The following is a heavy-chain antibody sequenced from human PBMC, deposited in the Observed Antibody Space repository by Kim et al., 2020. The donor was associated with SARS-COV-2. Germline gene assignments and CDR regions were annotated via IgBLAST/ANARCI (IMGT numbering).Heavy chain of an antibody. V-gene: IGHV1-46*01. J-gene: IGHJ4*02. D-gene: IGHD1-26*01. CDR3: ARGNPRGWYFDY. Sequence: SYAQKFQGRVTMTRDTSTSTVYMELSSLRSEDTAVYYCARGNPRGWYFDYWGQGTMVTVSS.